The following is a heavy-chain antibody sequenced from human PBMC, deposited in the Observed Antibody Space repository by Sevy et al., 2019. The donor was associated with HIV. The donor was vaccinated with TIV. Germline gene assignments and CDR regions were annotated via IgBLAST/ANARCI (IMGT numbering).Heavy chain of an antibody. D-gene: IGHD5-18*01. CDR3: TTDGGGYNYGYSFDY. CDR2: IKSKTDGGTT. J-gene: IGHJ4*02. V-gene: IGHV3-15*07. CDR1: GFTFSNAW. Sequence: GGSLRLSCAASGFTFSNAWMNWVRQAPGKGLEWVGRIKSKTDGGTTDYAAPVKGRFTISRYDSKITLYLQMKSLKTGDTAVYYCTTDGGGYNYGYSFDYWGQGTLVTVSS.